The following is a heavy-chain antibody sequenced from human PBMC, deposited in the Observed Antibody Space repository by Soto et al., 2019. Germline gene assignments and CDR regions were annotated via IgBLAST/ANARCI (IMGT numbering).Heavy chain of an antibody. J-gene: IGHJ4*02. CDR1: GFSLSTSGVG. Sequence: TLVNPTQTLTLTCTFSGFSLSTSGVGVGWIRQPPGKALEWLALIYWDDDKRYSPSLKSRLTITKDTSKNQVVLTMTNMDPVDTATYYCAHNERSGYAIGPFDYWGQGTLVTVSS. CDR3: AHNERSGYAIGPFDY. D-gene: IGHD3-3*01. CDR2: IYWDDDK. V-gene: IGHV2-5*02.